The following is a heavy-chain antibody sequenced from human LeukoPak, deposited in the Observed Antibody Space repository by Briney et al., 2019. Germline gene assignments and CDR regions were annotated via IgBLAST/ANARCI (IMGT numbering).Heavy chain of an antibody. CDR2: INYIGNT. CDR3: AKQRYRSALYYYYYMDV. D-gene: IGHD6-19*01. Sequence: SETLSLTCTVSVGSISSYYWSWIRQPPGKGLEWIGYINYIGNTNYNPSLKSRVTISVDTSKNQFSLQLSSVTAADTAVYYCAKQRYRSALYYYYYMDVWGKGTTVTVSS. J-gene: IGHJ6*03. CDR1: VGSISSYY. V-gene: IGHV4-59*08.